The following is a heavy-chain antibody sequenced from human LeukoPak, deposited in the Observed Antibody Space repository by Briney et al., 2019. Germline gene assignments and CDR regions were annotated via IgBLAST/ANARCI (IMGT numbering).Heavy chain of an antibody. Sequence: SQTLSLTCTVSGGSISSGDYYWSWIRQPPGKGLEWIGYIYYSGSTYYNPSLKSRVTISVDTSKNQFSLKLSSVTAADTAVCYCARGGDYYGSGFFDYWGQGTLVTVSS. D-gene: IGHD3-10*01. CDR3: ARGGDYYGSGFFDY. CDR2: IYYSGST. J-gene: IGHJ4*02. V-gene: IGHV4-30-4*01. CDR1: GGSISSGDYY.